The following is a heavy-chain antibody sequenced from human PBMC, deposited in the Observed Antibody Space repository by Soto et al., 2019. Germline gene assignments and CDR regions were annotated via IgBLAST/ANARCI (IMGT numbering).Heavy chain of an antibody. CDR2: IYYSGST. CDR1: GGSISSGGYY. CDR3: ARDNRRRIAQGYGMDV. J-gene: IGHJ6*02. Sequence: SETLSLTCTVSGGSISSGGYYWSWIRQHPGKGLEWIGYIYYSGSTYYNPSLKSRVTISVDTSKNQFSLKLSSVTAADTAVYYCARDNRRRIAQGYGMDVWGQGTTVTVSS. V-gene: IGHV4-31*03.